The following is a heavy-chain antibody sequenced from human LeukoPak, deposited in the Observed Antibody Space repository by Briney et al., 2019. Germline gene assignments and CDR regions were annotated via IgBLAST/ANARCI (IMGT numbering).Heavy chain of an antibody. D-gene: IGHD3-22*01. CDR2: IYYSWST. CDR3: ATLRETYYYDSTDAFDI. J-gene: IGHJ3*02. Sequence: SETLSLTCTVSGGSISSYYWSWIRQPPGKGLEWIGYIYYSWSTNYNPSLKSRVTISVDTSKNQFSLTLSSVTARDTAVYYCATLRETYYYDSTDAFDIWGQGTMVTVSS. CDR1: GGSISSYY. V-gene: IGHV4-59*08.